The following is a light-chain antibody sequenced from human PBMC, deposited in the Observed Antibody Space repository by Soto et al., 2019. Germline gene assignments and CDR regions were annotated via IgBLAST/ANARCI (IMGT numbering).Light chain of an antibody. CDR2: DAS. CDR3: QQRMNRPLT. J-gene: IGKJ5*01. V-gene: IGKV3-11*01. CDR1: QTVSSY. Sequence: EIVLTQSPATLSLSPGERATLSCRASQTVSSYLLWYQQKPGQAPRLLIYDASNRATGIPARFSGSGSETDFTLTISSLEPEDFAVYFCQQRMNRPLTFGQGTRLEIK.